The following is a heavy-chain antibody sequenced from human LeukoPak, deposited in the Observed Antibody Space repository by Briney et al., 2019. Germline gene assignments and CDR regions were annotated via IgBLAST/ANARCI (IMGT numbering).Heavy chain of an antibody. CDR2: IRYDGSNK. J-gene: IGHJ4*02. CDR1: GFSFSDYG. V-gene: IGHV3-30*02. D-gene: IGHD4-23*01. Sequence: GGSLRLSCVASGFSFSDYGMHWVRWAPGRGLEWVAFIRYDGSNKYYPDSVQGRFTISRDNSKNTLHLQMNSLTPEDTAFYYCAKVNSFWFDYWGQGTLVTVSS. CDR3: AKVNSFWFDY.